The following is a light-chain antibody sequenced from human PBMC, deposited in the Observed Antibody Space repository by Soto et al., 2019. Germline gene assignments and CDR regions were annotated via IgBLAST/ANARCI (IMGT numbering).Light chain of an antibody. CDR1: QSISSW. CDR2: KAS. J-gene: IGKJ1*01. V-gene: IGKV1-5*03. Sequence: DIQMTQSPSTLSASVGDRVTITCRASQSISSWLAWYQQKPGKAPKVLIYKASTLESGVPSRFSGSGSGTEFTLTISSLQTDDFETYYCQQYNTYPWTFGQGTKVEIK. CDR3: QQYNTYPWT.